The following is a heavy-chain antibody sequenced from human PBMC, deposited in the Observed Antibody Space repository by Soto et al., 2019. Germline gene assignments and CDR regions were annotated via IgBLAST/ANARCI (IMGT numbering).Heavy chain of an antibody. Sequence: EVQLLESGGGLVQPGGSLRLSCAASGFSFSSYAMSWVRQAPGKGLEWVSAISGSGGSTYYADSVKGRFTVSRDNSKNTLYLQMNSLRAEDTAVYYCAKILSGSSWFFPIDYWGQGTLVTVSS. CDR2: ISGSGGST. CDR1: GFSFSSYA. V-gene: IGHV3-23*01. CDR3: AKILSGSSWFFPIDY. D-gene: IGHD6-13*01. J-gene: IGHJ4*02.